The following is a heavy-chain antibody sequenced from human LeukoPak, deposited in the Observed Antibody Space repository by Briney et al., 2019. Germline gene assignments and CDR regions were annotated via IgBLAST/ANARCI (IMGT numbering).Heavy chain of an antibody. D-gene: IGHD3-22*01. V-gene: IGHV1-69*04. CDR1: GGTFSSYA. CDR3: ARELDSSDRYYYYGMDV. CDR2: IIPIFGIA. Sequence: SVKVSCKASGGTFSSYAISWVRQAPGQGLEWMGRIIPIFGIANYAQKLQGRVTITADKSTSTAYMELSSLRSEDTAVYYCARELDSSDRYYYYGMDVWGQGTTVTVSS. J-gene: IGHJ6*02.